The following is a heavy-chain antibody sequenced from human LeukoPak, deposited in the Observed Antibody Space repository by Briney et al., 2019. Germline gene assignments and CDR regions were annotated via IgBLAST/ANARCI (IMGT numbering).Heavy chain of an antibody. J-gene: IGHJ5*02. CDR1: GWSFKDYY. D-gene: IGHD2-2*01. V-gene: IGHV4-34*01. CDR2: INARVDT. Sequence: SETLSLTCAVYGWSFKDYYWNWIRQPPGKGLEWIGEINARVDTNYNPSLKSRVNISVDTSKKQFSLRLTSMIAEGTALYYCARGQVPAARGYNWFDPWGQGTLVTVSS. CDR3: ARGQVPAARGYNWFDP.